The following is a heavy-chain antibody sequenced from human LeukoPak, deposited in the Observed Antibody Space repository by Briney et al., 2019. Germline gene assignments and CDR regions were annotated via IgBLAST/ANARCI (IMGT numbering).Heavy chain of an antibody. CDR3: ARDRRDGYNRYDY. CDR2: IYYSGST. J-gene: IGHJ4*02. Sequence: SETLSLTCTVSGGSISSYYWSWIRQPPGKGLEWIGYIYYSGSTNYNPSLKSRVTISVDTSKNQFSLKLSSVTAADTAAYYCARDRRDGYNRYDYWGQGTLATVSS. CDR1: GGSISSYY. D-gene: IGHD5-24*01. V-gene: IGHV4-59*01.